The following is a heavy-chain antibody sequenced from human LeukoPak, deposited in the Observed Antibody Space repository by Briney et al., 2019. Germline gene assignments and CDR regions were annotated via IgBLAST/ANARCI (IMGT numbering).Heavy chain of an antibody. CDR3: ARDIVVPAAILYYYYGMDV. V-gene: IGHV3-33*08. CDR1: GFTLRSYG. D-gene: IGHD2-2*01. J-gene: IGHJ6*02. Sequence: GRSVRLPCADCGFTLRSYGKHWVRQAPARGLEGAAVIWYDGSNKYYADAVKGRFTISRDNSKNTLYLQMNSLRAENTAVYYCARDIVVPAAILYYYYGMDVWGQGTTVTVSS. CDR2: IWYDGSNK.